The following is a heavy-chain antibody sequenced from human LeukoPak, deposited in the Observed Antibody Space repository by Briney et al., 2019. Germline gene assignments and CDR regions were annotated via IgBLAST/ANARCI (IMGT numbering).Heavy chain of an antibody. CDR2: IYYSGST. CDR3: ARASRDGYNPPTY. V-gene: IGHV4-59*01. Sequence: SETLSLTCTVSGGSISSYYWSWIRQPPGKGLEWIGYIYYSGSTNYNPSLKSRVTISVDTSRNQFSLKLSSVTAADTAVYYCARASRDGYNPPTYWGQGTLVTVSS. D-gene: IGHD5-24*01. J-gene: IGHJ4*02. CDR1: GGSISSYY.